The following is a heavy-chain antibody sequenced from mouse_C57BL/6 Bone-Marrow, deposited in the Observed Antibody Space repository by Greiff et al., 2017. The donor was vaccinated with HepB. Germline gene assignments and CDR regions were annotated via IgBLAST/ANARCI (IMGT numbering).Heavy chain of an antibody. CDR1: GFSLTSYG. CDR3: AKIERGFAY. CDR2: IWRGGST. J-gene: IGHJ3*01. Sequence: VKLVESGPGLVQPSQSLSITCTVSGFSLTSYGVHWVCQSPGKGLEWLGVIWRGGSTDYNAAFMSRLSITKDNSKSQVFFKMNSLQADDTAIYYCAKIERGFAYWGQGTLVTVSA. V-gene: IGHV2-5*01.